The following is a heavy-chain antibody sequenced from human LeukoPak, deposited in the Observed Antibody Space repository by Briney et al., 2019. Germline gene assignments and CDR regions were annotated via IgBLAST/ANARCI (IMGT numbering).Heavy chain of an antibody. CDR1: GGSISSGSYY. V-gene: IGHV4-61*02. J-gene: IGHJ5*02. CDR2: IYTSGST. CDR3: ARYNTYYYDSSGKNNYNWFDP. Sequence: SQTLSLTCTVSGGSISSGSYYWSWIRQPAGKGLEWIGRIYTSGSTNYNPSLKSRVTISVDTSKNQFSLKLSSVTAADTAVYYCARYNTYYYDSSGKNNYNWFDPWGQGTLVPVSS. D-gene: IGHD3-22*01.